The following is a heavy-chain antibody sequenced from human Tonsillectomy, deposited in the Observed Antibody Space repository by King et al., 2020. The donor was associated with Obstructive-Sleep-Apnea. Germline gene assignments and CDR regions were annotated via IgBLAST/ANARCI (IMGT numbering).Heavy chain of an antibody. V-gene: IGHV4-38-2*02. CDR3: AREGYGP. CDR2: VYHIGNT. D-gene: IGHD5-12*01. J-gene: IGHJ5*02. CDR1: GYFINSGYY. Sequence: LQLQESGPGLVKPSETLSLTCTVSGYFINSGYYWGWIRQPPGKGLEWIGSVYHIGNTYYNPSLKSRVTITVPTSQNQFSLRRSSVTAADTAVYYCAREGYGPWGQGALVTVSS.